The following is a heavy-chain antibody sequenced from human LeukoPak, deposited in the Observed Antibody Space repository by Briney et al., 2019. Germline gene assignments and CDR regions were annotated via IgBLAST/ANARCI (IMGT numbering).Heavy chain of an antibody. CDR3: AREGIEYSSSYFDY. CDR1: GFTFSSYS. V-gene: IGHV3-21*01. D-gene: IGHD6-6*01. Sequence: GGSLRLSCAASGFTFSSYSMNWVRQAPGKGLEWVSSISSSSSYIYYADSVKGRFTISRDNAKNSLYLQMNSLRAEDTAVYYCAREGIEYSSSYFDYWGQGTLVTVSS. CDR2: ISSSSSYI. J-gene: IGHJ4*02.